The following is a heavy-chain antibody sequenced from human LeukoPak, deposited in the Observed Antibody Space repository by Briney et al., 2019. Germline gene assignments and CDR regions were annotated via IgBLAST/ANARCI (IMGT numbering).Heavy chain of an antibody. CDR3: ARWEGARAFDY. Sequence: GGSLRLSCAASGFTFSSYSMNWVRQAPGKGLEWVANIKQDGSEKYYVDSVKGRFTISRDNAKNSLYLQMNSLRAEDTAVYYCARWEGARAFDYWGQGTLVTVSS. V-gene: IGHV3-7*01. J-gene: IGHJ4*02. D-gene: IGHD1-26*01. CDR1: GFTFSSYS. CDR2: IKQDGSEK.